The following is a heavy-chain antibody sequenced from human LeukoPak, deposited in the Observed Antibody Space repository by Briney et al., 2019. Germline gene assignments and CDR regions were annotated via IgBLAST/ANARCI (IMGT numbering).Heavy chain of an antibody. J-gene: IGHJ3*02. CDR1: GESFSGYY. Sequence: SETLSLNCGVYGESFSGYYWSWIRQPPGKGLEWIGEINHSGSTNYSPSLKSRVTISLDTSRNQFSLKLNSVTAADTAVYYCAKSNGYGLIDIWGQGTMVTVSS. CDR2: INHSGST. V-gene: IGHV4-34*01. CDR3: AKSNGYGLIDI. D-gene: IGHD3-10*01.